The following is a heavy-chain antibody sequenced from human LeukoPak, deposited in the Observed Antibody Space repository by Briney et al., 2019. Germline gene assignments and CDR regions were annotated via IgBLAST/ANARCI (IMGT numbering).Heavy chain of an antibody. CDR2: INHSGST. Sequence: SETLSLTCAVYGGSFSGYYWSWIRQPPGKGLEWIGEINHSGSTNYNPSLKSRVTISVDTSKNQFSLKLSSVTAADTAVYYCARGGYSDFDYWVQGTLVTVSS. V-gene: IGHV4-34*01. J-gene: IGHJ4*02. CDR3: ARGGYSDFDY. D-gene: IGHD4-11*01. CDR1: GGSFSGYY.